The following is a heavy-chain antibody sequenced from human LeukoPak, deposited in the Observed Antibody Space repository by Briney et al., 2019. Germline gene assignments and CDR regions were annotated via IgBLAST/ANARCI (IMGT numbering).Heavy chain of an antibody. CDR2: ISYDGSNK. CDR1: GFTFSTYA. V-gene: IGHV3-30-3*01. D-gene: IGHD3-10*01. Sequence: GRSLRLSCAASGFTFSTYAMHWVRQAPGKGLEWVAVISYDGSNKYYADSVKGRFTISRDNSKNTLYLQMNSLRAEDTAVYYCARVPKGFGEFHFDYWGQGTLVTVSS. J-gene: IGHJ4*02. CDR3: ARVPKGFGEFHFDY.